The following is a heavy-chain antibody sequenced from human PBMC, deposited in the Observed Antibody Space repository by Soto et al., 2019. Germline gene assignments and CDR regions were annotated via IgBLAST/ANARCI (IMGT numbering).Heavy chain of an antibody. J-gene: IGHJ3*02. V-gene: IGHV1-18*04. CDR3: ARDRVAGIWGDAFDI. Sequence: QVQLVQSGAEVKKPGASVKVSCKTSGYTFTNHGINWVRQAPGQGLEWMGWINPYNANVNSAQKLQGRVPMTTDTPTSTAYLGLRSLTSDDTAVYYCARDRVAGIWGDAFDIWGQGTMVTVSS. D-gene: IGHD3-16*01. CDR2: INPYNANV. CDR1: GYTFTNHG.